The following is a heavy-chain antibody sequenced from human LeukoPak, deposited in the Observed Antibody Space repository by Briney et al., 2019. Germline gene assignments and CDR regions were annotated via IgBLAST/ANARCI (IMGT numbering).Heavy chain of an antibody. Sequence: EGSLRLSCAASGFSFSSYGTHWVRQAPGKGLEWVAVISYDGSNKYYADSVKGRFTISRDNSKNTLYLQMNSLRAEDTAVYLCAKDPDFGGYYYGMDVWGQGTTVTVSS. CDR2: ISYDGSNK. CDR1: GFSFSSYG. V-gene: IGHV3-30*18. CDR3: AKDPDFGGYYYGMDV. J-gene: IGHJ6*02. D-gene: IGHD3-3*01.